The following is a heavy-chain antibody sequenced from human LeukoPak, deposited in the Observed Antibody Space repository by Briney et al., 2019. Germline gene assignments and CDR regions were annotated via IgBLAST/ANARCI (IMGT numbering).Heavy chain of an antibody. V-gene: IGHV4-59*01. Sequence: ETLSLTCTVSGGSIISYYWSWIRQPPGKGLEWIGYIFYGGSTNYNPSLRSRVTMSLDTSKNQFSLELSSVTAADTAVYYCARDRPGGSSLDYWGQGTLVTVSS. D-gene: IGHD6-13*01. CDR2: IFYGGST. CDR3: ARDRPGGSSLDY. J-gene: IGHJ4*02. CDR1: GGSIISYY.